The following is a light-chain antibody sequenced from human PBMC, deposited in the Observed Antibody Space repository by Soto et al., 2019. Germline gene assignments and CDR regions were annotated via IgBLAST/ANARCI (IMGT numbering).Light chain of an antibody. CDR3: QQYGSSVWT. J-gene: IGKJ1*01. CDR2: DAS. V-gene: IGKV3-20*01. Sequence: EIVLTQSPGTLSLSPGERATLSCRASLSVTSNFIAWYQQKPGQAPRLPLYDASNRATGIPDRFSGSGSGTDFSLTISRLEPEDFAVYYCQQYGSSVWTFDQGTKVEIK. CDR1: LSVTSNF.